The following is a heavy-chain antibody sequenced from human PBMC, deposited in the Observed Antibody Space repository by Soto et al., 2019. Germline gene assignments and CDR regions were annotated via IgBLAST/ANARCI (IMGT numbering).Heavy chain of an antibody. V-gene: IGHV3-7*01. Sequence: PGGSLRLSCAASGFTLGNDWLAWVRQTPGKGLEFVGNIKPDGSTTNYMDSVKGRFSISRDNARNSLYLQMNSLRVKDTAVYYCGTDRWGGAFDLWGQDTTVTVS. CDR1: GFTLGNDW. J-gene: IGHJ3*01. CDR3: GTDRWGGAFDL. CDR2: IKPDGSTT. D-gene: IGHD3-10*01.